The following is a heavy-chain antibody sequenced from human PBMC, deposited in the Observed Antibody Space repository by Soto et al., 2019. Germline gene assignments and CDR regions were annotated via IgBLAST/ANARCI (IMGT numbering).Heavy chain of an antibody. CDR3: ARDPTRYDFSSCYFWFVP. J-gene: IGHJ5*02. CDR2: IWYDGSNK. V-gene: IGHV3-33*01. CDR1: GFTLSSYG. Sequence: GGSLRLSCAASGFTLSSYGMHWVRQAPGKGLEWVAVIWYDGSNKYYADSVKGRFTISRDNSKNTLYLQMNSLRAEDTAVYYCARDPTRYDFSSCYFWFVPWAQG. D-gene: IGHD3-3*01.